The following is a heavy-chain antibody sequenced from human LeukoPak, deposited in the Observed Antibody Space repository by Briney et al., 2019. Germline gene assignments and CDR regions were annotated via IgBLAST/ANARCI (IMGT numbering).Heavy chain of an antibody. CDR1: GFTLSNYW. D-gene: IGHD6-13*01. CDR3: AKDPYSSSPYYMDV. CDR2: IRYDGSNK. V-gene: IGHV3-30*02. J-gene: IGHJ6*03. Sequence: GGSLRLSCAVSGFTLSNYWMHWVRQAPGKGLEWVAFIRYDGSNKYYADSVKGRFTISRDNSKNTLYLQMNSLGAEDTAVYYCAKDPYSSSPYYMDVWGKGTTVTISS.